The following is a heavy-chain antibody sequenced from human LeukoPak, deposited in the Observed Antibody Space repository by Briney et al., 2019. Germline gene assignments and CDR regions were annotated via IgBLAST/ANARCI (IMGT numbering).Heavy chain of an antibody. Sequence: RTGGSLRLSCAASDFTFNKDWMNWVRQAPGKGLEWVGRIKSTVDGGTTDYAAPVKGRFTVSRDDPKKTLYLQMYSLKIEDTAVYYCTTGGNVMVADTRAFDIWGQGTMVTVSS. V-gene: IGHV3-15*07. J-gene: IGHJ3*02. CDR2: IKSTVDGGTT. D-gene: IGHD2-15*01. CDR1: DFTFNKDW. CDR3: TTGGNVMVADTRAFDI.